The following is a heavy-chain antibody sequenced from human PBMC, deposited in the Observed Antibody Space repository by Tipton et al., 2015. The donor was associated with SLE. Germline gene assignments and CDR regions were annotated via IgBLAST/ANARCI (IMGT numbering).Heavy chain of an antibody. CDR1: GGSISSSSYY. Sequence: TLSLTCTVSGGSISSSSYYWGWIRQPPGKGLEWIGSIYYSGSTYYNPSLKSRVTISVDTSKNQFSLKLSSVTAADTAVYYCARDITSSGVSDYWGQGALVTVSS. J-gene: IGHJ4*02. V-gene: IGHV4-39*07. CDR3: ARDITSSGVSDY. D-gene: IGHD6-19*01. CDR2: IYYSGST.